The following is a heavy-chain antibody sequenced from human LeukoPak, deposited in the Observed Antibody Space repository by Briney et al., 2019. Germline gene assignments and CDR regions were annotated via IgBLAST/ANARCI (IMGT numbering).Heavy chain of an antibody. CDR1: GFTFRSYA. J-gene: IGHJ4*02. Sequence: GGSLRLSCAASGFTFRSYAMSWVRQAPGKGLEWVSVISGSGETTYYADSVKGRFTISRDNSKNTLYLQMNSLRAEDTAVYYCAKASPVLRFLEWLSFDYWGQGTLVTVSS. CDR2: ISGSGETT. V-gene: IGHV3-23*01. CDR3: AKASPVLRFLEWLSFDY. D-gene: IGHD3-3*01.